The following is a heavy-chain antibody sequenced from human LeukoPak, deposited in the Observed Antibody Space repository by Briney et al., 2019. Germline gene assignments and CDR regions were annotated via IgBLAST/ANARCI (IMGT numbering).Heavy chain of an antibody. CDR1: GGSISSGDYY. D-gene: IGHD2-15*01. Sequence: SETLSLTCTVSGGSISSGDYYWSWIRQPPGKGLEWIGYIYYSGSTYYNPSLKSRVTISVDTSKNQFSLKLSSVTAADTAMYYCARVVVVAATVVFDYWGQGTLVTVSS. CDR3: ARVVVVAATVVFDY. CDR2: IYYSGST. J-gene: IGHJ4*02. V-gene: IGHV4-30-4*01.